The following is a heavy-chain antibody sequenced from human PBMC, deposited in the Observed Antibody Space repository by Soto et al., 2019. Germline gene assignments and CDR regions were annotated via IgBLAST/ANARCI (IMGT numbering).Heavy chain of an antibody. V-gene: IGHV3-48*02. CDR3: ARDGIAAAGPRDYHYYYGMDV. J-gene: IGHJ6*02. Sequence: PGGSLRLSCAASGFTFSSYSMNWVRQAPGKGLEWVSYISSSSSTIYYADSVKGRFTISRDNAKNSLYLQMNSLRDEDTAVYYCARDGIAAAGPRDYHYYYGMDVWGQGTTVTVSS. CDR1: GFTFSSYS. CDR2: ISSSSSTI. D-gene: IGHD6-13*01.